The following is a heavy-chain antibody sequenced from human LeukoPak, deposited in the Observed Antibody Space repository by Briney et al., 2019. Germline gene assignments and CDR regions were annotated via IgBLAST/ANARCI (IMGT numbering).Heavy chain of an antibody. CDR2: INAGNGNT. CDR3: ARMGVAAAGTILYYFDY. J-gene: IGHJ4*02. D-gene: IGHD6-13*01. CDR1: GYTFTSYG. V-gene: IGHV1-3*01. Sequence: GASVKVSCKASGYTFTSYGISWVRQAPGQRLEWMGWINAGNGNTKYSQKFQGRVTITRDTSASTAYMELSSLRSEDTAVYYCARMGVAAAGTILYYFDYWGQGTLVTVSS.